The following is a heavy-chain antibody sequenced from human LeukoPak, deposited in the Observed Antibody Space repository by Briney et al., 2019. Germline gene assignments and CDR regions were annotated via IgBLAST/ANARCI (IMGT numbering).Heavy chain of an antibody. CDR1: GESFGGYY. J-gene: IGHJ5*02. CDR2: INHSGRT. D-gene: IGHD6-13*01. Sequence: PSETLSLTCAVYGESFGGYYWSWIRQPPGKGLEWIGEINHSGRTSYNPSLKSRVTISVDTSKKQFSLTLTNVTAADTAVYYCARHWRAAGSGDWFDPWGQGTLVTVSS. V-gene: IGHV4-34*01. CDR3: ARHWRAAGSGDWFDP.